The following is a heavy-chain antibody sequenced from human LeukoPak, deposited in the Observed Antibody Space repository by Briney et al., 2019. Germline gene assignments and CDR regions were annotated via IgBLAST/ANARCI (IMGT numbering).Heavy chain of an antibody. CDR2: IYGGGST. J-gene: IGHJ5*02. CDR1: GFTVSSNY. D-gene: IGHD6-13*01. Sequence: GGSLRLSCAASGFTVSSNYISWVRQAPGKGLEWVSIIYGGGSTYYADSVKGRFTISRDNSKNTVYLQMNSLRAEDTAVYYCGRTTAGSGNLFDPWGQGTLVTVSP. CDR3: GRTTAGSGNLFDP. V-gene: IGHV3-53*01.